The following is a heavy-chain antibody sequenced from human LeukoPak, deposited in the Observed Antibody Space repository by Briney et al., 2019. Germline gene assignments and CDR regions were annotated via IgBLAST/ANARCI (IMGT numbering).Heavy chain of an antibody. Sequence: PGGSLRLSCAASGFTFSDYYMSWIRQAPGKGLEWVSYISSSGSTIYYADSVKGRFTISRDNAKNSLYLQMNSLRAEDTAVYYCVRSLIDENAFDIWGQGTMVTVSS. CDR2: ISSSGSTI. J-gene: IGHJ3*02. CDR1: GFTFSDYY. D-gene: IGHD3-22*01. CDR3: VRSLIDENAFDI. V-gene: IGHV3-11*01.